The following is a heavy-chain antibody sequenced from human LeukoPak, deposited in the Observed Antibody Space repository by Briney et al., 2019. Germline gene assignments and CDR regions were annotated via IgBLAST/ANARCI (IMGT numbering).Heavy chain of an antibody. Sequence: PSETLSLTCTVSGGSISTYYWSWIRQPPGKGLEWIGYMYNSGSTNYNPSLKSRVTISIDTSKNQFSLKLSSVTAADTAVYYCARPRAQWLGNDGFDMWGQGTLVTVSS. D-gene: IGHD6-19*01. J-gene: IGHJ3*02. V-gene: IGHV4-59*08. CDR2: MYNSGST. CDR1: GGSISTYY. CDR3: ARPRAQWLGNDGFDM.